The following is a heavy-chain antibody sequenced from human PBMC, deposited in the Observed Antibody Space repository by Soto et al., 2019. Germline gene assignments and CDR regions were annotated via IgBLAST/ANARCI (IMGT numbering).Heavy chain of an antibody. Sequence: PGGSLRLSCAASGFTFDGYGMTWVRQGPGKGLEWVSNINWNGDSISYGDSVKGRFTISRDNAKKYLYLQMNNLRDEDTALYYCARDSPLGYCSGGSCFFGDWGQGTLVTVSS. CDR2: INWNGDSI. CDR1: GFTFDGYG. V-gene: IGHV3-20*04. CDR3: ARDSPLGYCSGGSCFFGD. J-gene: IGHJ4*02. D-gene: IGHD2-15*01.